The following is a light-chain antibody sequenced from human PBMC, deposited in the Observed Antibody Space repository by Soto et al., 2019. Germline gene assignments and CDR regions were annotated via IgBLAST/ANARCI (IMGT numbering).Light chain of an antibody. CDR3: QVWDSSSDHVV. Sequence: SYELTQPPSVSVAPGKTARITCGGNNIGSKNVHWYQQKPGQAPVLVISYDSDRPSGIPERFSGSNSGNTATLTISRVEAGDEADYYCQVWDSSSDHVVFGGGTKVTVL. CDR1: NIGSKN. J-gene: IGLJ2*01. V-gene: IGLV3-21*04. CDR2: YDS.